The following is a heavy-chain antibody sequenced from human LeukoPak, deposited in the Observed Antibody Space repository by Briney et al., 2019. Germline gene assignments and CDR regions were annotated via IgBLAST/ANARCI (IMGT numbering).Heavy chain of an antibody. CDR3: AKGRNWGSFDY. Sequence: PGGSLRLSCAASGFTFSSYVMSWVRQAPGKGLEWVSGISGNGFTTYNADSVKGRFTISRDSPKNTLYLQMNSLRVEDTAVYYRAKGRNWGSFDYWGQGTLVTVSS. V-gene: IGHV3-23*01. D-gene: IGHD7-27*01. J-gene: IGHJ4*02. CDR2: ISGNGFTT. CDR1: GFTFSSYV.